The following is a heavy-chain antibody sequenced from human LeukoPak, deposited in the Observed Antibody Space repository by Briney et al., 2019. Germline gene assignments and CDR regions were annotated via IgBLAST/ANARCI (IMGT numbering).Heavy chain of an antibody. CDR2: MSGRGGGT. D-gene: IGHD3-22*01. V-gene: IGHV3-23*01. CDR3: AKGLIDDSSGYYVRQLFAP. Sequence: TGGSLRLSCAASGFTFSSYAMSWVRQAPGKGLEWVSAMSGRGGGTYYADSVKGRFTISRDNSKNTLYLQMNSLRAEDTAVYYCAKGLIDDSSGYYVRQLFAPWGQGTLVTVSS. J-gene: IGHJ5*02. CDR1: GFTFSSYA.